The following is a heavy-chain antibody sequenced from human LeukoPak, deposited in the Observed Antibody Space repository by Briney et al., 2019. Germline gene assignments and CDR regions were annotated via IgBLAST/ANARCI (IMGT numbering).Heavy chain of an antibody. CDR2: INPNSGGT. J-gene: IGHJ4*02. CDR3: ARAPYYDFWSGYYPTSYYFDY. CDR1: GYTFTGYY. D-gene: IGHD3-3*01. V-gene: IGHV1-2*02. Sequence: ASVKVSCKASGYTFTGYYMHWVRRAPGQGLEWMGWINPNSGGTNYAQKFQGRVTMTRDTSISTAYMELSRLRSDDTAVYYCARAPYYDFWSGYYPTSYYFDYWGQGTLVTVSS.